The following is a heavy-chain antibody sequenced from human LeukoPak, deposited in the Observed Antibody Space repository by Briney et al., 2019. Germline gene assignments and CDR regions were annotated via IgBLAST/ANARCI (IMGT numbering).Heavy chain of an antibody. V-gene: IGHV1-2*06. CDR1: GYTFTGYY. J-gene: IGHJ4*02. CDR3: ARGTYYYDSSGYQNFDY. D-gene: IGHD3-22*01. CDR2: INPNSGGT. Sequence: ASVEVSCKASGYTFTGYYMHWVRQAPGQGLEWMGRINPNSGGTNYAQKFQGRVTMTRDTSISTAYMELSRLRSDDTAVYYCARGTYYYDSSGYQNFDYWGQGTLVTVSS.